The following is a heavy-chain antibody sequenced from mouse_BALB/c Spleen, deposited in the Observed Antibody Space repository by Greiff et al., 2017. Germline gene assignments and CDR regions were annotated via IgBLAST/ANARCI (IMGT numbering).Heavy chain of an antibody. D-gene: IGHD2-3*01. CDR1: GYSITSDYA. CDR2: ISYSGST. J-gene: IGHJ2*01. Sequence: EVKLQESGPGLVKPSQSLSLTCTVTGYSITSDYAWNWIRQFPGNKLEWMGYISYSGSTSYNPSLKSRISITRDTSKNQFFLQLNSVTTEDTATYYCARGRMGFDYWGQGTTLTVSS. V-gene: IGHV3-2*02. CDR3: ARGRMGFDY.